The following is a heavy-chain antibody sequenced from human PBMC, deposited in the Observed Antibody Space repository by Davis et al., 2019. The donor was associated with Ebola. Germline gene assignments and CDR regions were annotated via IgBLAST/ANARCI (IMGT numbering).Heavy chain of an antibody. CDR2: INTNTGNP. CDR3: ARDPI. CDR1: GYTFTKYA. J-gene: IGHJ3*02. Sequence: ASVKVSCKASGYTFTKYALNWARQAPGQGLEYMGWINTNTGNPTYAQGFTGRFVFSLDTSVSTAYLQISGLKTADTAVYYCARDPIWGQGTMITVSS. V-gene: IGHV7-4-1*02.